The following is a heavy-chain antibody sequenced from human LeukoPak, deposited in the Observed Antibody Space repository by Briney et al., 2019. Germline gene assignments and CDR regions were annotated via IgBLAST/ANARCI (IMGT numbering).Heavy chain of an antibody. CDR2: IFFSGST. J-gene: IGHJ3*02. D-gene: IGHD5-24*01. CDR1: GASISSDY. CDR3: ARGEMATTDNAFDI. V-gene: IGHV4-59*01. Sequence: PSETLSLTGTVSGASISSDYWSWIRQLPGKGLEWIGYIFFSGSTNYNPSLKRRVTMSVDTSRNQFSLKLSSVTAADTAVYYCARGEMATTDNAFDIWGQGTMVTVSS.